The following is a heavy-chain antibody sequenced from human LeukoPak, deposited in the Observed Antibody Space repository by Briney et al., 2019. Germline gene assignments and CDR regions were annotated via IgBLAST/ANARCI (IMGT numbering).Heavy chain of an antibody. J-gene: IGHJ4*02. CDR1: GGSFSGYY. V-gene: IGHV4-34*01. CDR3: ARRDYYLGGGVFLPPEVWDY. D-gene: IGHD3-16*01. Sequence: SETLSLTCAVYGGSFSGYYWSWIRQPPGKGLEWIGEINHSGSTNYNPFLKSRVTISVDTSKNQFSLKLSSVTAADTAVYYCARRDYYLGGGVFLPPEVWDYGARGPLVTVPS. CDR2: INHSGST.